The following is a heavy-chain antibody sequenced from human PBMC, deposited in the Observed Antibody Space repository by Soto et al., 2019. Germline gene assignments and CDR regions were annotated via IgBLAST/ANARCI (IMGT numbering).Heavy chain of an antibody. CDR3: ARGCSSTSCTFGYYGMDV. Sequence: GASVKVSCKASGGTFSSYAISWVRQAPGQGLEWMGGIIPIFGTANYAQKFQGRVTITADESTSTAYMELSSLRSEDTAVYYCARGCSSTSCTFGYYGMDVWGQGTTVTVSS. D-gene: IGHD2-2*01. J-gene: IGHJ6*02. CDR2: IIPIFGTA. CDR1: GGTFSSYA. V-gene: IGHV1-69*13.